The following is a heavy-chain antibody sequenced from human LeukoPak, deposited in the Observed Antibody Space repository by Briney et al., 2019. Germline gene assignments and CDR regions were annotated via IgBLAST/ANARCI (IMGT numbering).Heavy chain of an antibody. CDR1: GGSISSGGYS. J-gene: IGHJ6*02. D-gene: IGHD6-19*01. CDR2: IKQDGSEK. Sequence: ETLSLTCAVSGGSISSGGYSWSWVRQAPGKGLEWVANIKQDGSEKYYVDSVKGRFTISRDNAKISLYLQMNSLRAEDTAVYYCARDRGWYGMNVWGQGTTVTVSS. CDR3: ARDRGWYGMNV. V-gene: IGHV3-7*03.